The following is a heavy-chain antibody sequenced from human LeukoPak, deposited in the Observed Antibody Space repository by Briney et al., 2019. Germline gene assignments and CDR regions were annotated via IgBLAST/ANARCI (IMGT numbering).Heavy chain of an antibody. J-gene: IGHJ2*01. CDR2: ISSSSSYI. CDR1: GFTFSSYS. CDR3: AKDKGYYYGSGSYYNAYWYFDL. D-gene: IGHD3-10*01. Sequence: GGSLRLSCAASGFTFSSYSMNWVRQAPGKGLEWVSSISSSSSYIYYADSVKGRFTISRDNAKNSLYLQMNSLRAEDTAVYYCAKDKGYYYGSGSYYNAYWYFDLWGRGTLVTVSS. V-gene: IGHV3-21*04.